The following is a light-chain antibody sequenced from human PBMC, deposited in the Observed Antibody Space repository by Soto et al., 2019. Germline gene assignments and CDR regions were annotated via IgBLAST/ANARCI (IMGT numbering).Light chain of an antibody. CDR1: QSVSSN. V-gene: IGKV3-15*01. J-gene: IGKJ2*01. CDR3: QQYNNLPLT. CDR2: GTS. Sequence: EIQMTQSPSTLSVSPGDRATISCQASQSVSSNLNWYQQKPGQAPKLLIYGTSTLATGIPSRFSGSGSGTEFTLTISSLQSEDFAVYYCQQYNNLPLTFGRGTKLEIK.